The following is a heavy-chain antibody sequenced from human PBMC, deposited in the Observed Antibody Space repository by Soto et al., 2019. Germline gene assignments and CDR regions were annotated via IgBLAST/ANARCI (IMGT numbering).Heavy chain of an antibody. CDR3: AILGVYYYDSSGPERWFDP. Sequence: ASVKVSCKASGYTFTGYYMHWVRQAPGQGLERMGWINPNSGGTNYAQKFQGWVTMTRDTSISTAYMELSRLRSDDTAVYYCAILGVYYYDSSGPERWFDPWGQGTLVTVSS. D-gene: IGHD3-22*01. J-gene: IGHJ5*02. V-gene: IGHV1-2*04. CDR1: GYTFTGYY. CDR2: INPNSGGT.